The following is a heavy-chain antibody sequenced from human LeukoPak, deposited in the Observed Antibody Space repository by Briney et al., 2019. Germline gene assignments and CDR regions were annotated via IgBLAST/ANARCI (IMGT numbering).Heavy chain of an antibody. Sequence: PGGSLRLSCAASGFTFSSYAMSWVRQAPGKGLEWVSAISGSGGSTYYADSVKGRFTISRDNSKNTLYLQMNSLRAEDTAVYYCAKDWDSSSHPAEYFQHWGQGTLVTVSS. CDR3: AKDWDSSSHPAEYFQH. CDR1: GFTFSSYA. CDR2: ISGSGGST. V-gene: IGHV3-23*01. D-gene: IGHD6-13*01. J-gene: IGHJ1*01.